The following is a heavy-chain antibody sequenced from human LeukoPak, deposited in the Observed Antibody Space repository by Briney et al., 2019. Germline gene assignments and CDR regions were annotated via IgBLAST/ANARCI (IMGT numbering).Heavy chain of an antibody. CDR2: IYTSRST. V-gene: IGHV4-4*07. J-gene: IGHJ3*02. Sequence: PSETLSLTCTVSGGSISVYYWSWMRQPPGKGLYCIGRIYTSRSTNYNPSLKSRVTMSVDTSKNQFSLKLSSVTAADTAVYYCARERPLRYFDWLSGTRDAFDIWGQGTMVTVSS. D-gene: IGHD3-9*01. CDR3: ARERPLRYFDWLSGTRDAFDI. CDR1: GGSISVYY.